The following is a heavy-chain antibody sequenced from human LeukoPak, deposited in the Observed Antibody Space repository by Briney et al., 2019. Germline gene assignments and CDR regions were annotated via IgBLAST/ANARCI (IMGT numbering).Heavy chain of an antibody. D-gene: IGHD1-26*01. J-gene: IGHJ4*02. V-gene: IGHV4-34*01. CDR3: ASRGTVGATMLGY. CDR2: INHSGST. CDR1: GGSFSGYY. Sequence: PSETLSLTCAVYGGSFSGYYWSWIRQPLGKGLEWIGEINHSGSTNYNPSLKSRVTISVDTSKNQFSLKLSSVTAADTAVYYCASRGTVGATMLGYWGQGTLVTVSS.